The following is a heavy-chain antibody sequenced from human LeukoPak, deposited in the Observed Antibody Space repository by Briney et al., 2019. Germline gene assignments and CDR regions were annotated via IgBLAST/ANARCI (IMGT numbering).Heavy chain of an antibody. CDR3: ARGTAAGRREFNFDY. V-gene: IGHV3-11*05. J-gene: IGHJ4*02. CDR2: ISSASSFT. D-gene: IGHD6-13*01. CDR1: GFAFSDYY. Sequence: PGGSLRLSCAASGFAFSDYYMSWIRQAPGKGLEWLSYISSASSFTNYADSVKGRFTISRDNAKNSLYLQMNSLRAKDTAVYYCARGTAAGRREFNFDYWGQGTLVTVSS.